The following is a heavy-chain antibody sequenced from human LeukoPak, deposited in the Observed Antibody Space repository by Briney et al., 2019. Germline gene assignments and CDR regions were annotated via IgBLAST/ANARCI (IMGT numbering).Heavy chain of an antibody. Sequence: PGRSLRLSCAASGFTFSTYGMHWVRQAPGKGLEWVAVISYDGSNKNYADSVKGRFTISRDNSKNTVYLQMNSLRAEDTAVYYCAKRACSGGSCYSRAFDIWGQGTMVSVSS. CDR1: GFTFSTYG. D-gene: IGHD2-15*01. V-gene: IGHV3-30*18. J-gene: IGHJ3*02. CDR2: ISYDGSNK. CDR3: AKRACSGGSCYSRAFDI.